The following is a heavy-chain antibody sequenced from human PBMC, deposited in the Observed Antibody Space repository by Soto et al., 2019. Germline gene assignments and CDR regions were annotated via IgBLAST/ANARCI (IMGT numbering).Heavy chain of an antibody. J-gene: IGHJ6*02. CDR3: AKGKGYSGYDFSYYYGMDV. Sequence: PGGSLRLSCAASGFTFSSYWMHWVRQAPGKGLEWVSAISGSGGSTYYADSVKGRFTISRDNSKNTLYLQMNSLRAEDTAVYYCAKGKGYSGYDFSYYYGMDVWGQGTTVTVSS. CDR1: GFTFSSYW. V-gene: IGHV3-23*01. D-gene: IGHD5-12*01. CDR2: ISGSGGST.